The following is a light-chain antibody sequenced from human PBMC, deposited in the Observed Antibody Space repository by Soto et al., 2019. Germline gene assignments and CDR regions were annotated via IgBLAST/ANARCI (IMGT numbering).Light chain of an antibody. V-gene: IGKV3-15*01. CDR1: QSVSSN. CDR3: QQYRT. CDR2: GAS. Sequence: EIVMTQSPATLSVSPGERATLSCRASQSVSSNLAWYQQKPGQAPRLLIYGASTRATGIPARFSGSGAGTDFTLTLSSLQSEDFADYYYQQYRTFGQGTKVEIK. J-gene: IGKJ1*01.